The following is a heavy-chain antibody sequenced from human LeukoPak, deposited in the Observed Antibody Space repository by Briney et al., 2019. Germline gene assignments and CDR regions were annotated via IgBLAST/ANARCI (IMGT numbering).Heavy chain of an antibody. CDR1: GGSFSGYY. CDR3: ARDSGEAEVPAAMFDY. D-gene: IGHD2-2*01. Sequence: MTSETLSLTCAVYGGSFSGYYWSWIRQPPGKWIEWIGEINHSGSTNYNPSLKSRVTISVDTSKNQFSLKLSSVTAADTAVYYCARDSGEAEVPAAMFDYWGQGTLVTVSS. V-gene: IGHV4-34*01. J-gene: IGHJ4*02. CDR2: INHSGST.